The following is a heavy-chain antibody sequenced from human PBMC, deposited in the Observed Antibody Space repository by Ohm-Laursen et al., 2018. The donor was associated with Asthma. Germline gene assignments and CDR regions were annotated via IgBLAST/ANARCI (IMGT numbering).Heavy chain of an antibody. D-gene: IGHD5-24*01. Sequence: SLRLSCAASGFTFSSYWMSWVRQAPGKGLEWVANIKQDGSEKYYVDSVKGRFTISRDNAKNSLYLQMNSLRAEDTAVYYCARDRRGDGYNSVYFDYWGQGTLVTVSS. CDR2: IKQDGSEK. V-gene: IGHV3-7*05. CDR1: GFTFSSYW. CDR3: ARDRRGDGYNSVYFDY. J-gene: IGHJ4*02.